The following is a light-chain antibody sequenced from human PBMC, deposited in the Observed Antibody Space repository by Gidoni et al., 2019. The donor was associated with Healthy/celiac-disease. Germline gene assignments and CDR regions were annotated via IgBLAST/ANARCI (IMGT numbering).Light chain of an antibody. CDR3: QAWDSSTVV. CDR2: QDS. V-gene: IGLV3-1*01. Sequence: SYDLTQPPPVSVSPGQTASITCSGDKLGDKYACWYQQKPGQSPVLVFYQDSKRPSGIPERFSGSNSWNTATLTISGTQAMEEADYYCQAWDSSTVVFGGGTKLTVL. CDR1: KLGDKY. J-gene: IGLJ2*01.